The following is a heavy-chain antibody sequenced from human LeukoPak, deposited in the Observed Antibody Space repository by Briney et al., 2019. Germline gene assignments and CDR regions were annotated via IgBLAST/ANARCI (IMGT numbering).Heavy chain of an antibody. CDR3: ARDYIAVSARGTVYFQH. D-gene: IGHD6-19*01. J-gene: IGHJ1*01. Sequence: GGSLRLSCAASGFTFDDYGMIWVRQAPGKGLEWVSGITWNGGSTAYADSVKGRFTISRDNAKNSLYLQMNSLRAEDTAFYYCARDYIAVSARGTVYFQHWGQGTLVTVSS. CDR2: ITWNGGST. V-gene: IGHV3-20*04. CDR1: GFTFDDYG.